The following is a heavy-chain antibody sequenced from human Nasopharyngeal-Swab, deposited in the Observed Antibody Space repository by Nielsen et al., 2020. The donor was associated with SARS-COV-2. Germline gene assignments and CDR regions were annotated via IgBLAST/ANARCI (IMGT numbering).Heavy chain of an antibody. J-gene: IGHJ6*03. D-gene: IGHD4-17*01. CDR1: GDSVSSSSAA. Sequence: CAISGDSVSSSSAAWNWIRQSPSRGLEWLGRTYYRSKWYNDYAVSVKSRITINPDTSKNQFSLHLNSVTPEDTAVYYCARARGAHGDYYYYYYTDVWGKGTTVTVSS. V-gene: IGHV6-1*01. CDR3: ARARGAHGDYYYYYYTDV. CDR2: TYYRSKWYN.